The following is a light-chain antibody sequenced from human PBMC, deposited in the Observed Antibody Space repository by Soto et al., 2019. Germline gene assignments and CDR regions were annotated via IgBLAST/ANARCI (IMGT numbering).Light chain of an antibody. V-gene: IGKV1-5*01. CDR3: QQYSTYSA. CDR1: QSISDW. CDR2: DAS. Sequence: DIQMTQSPSTLSASVGDRVTITCRASQSISDWLAWYQQKPGKAPKLLIYDASTLESGVPSRFSGSESGTEFTLTISSLQPDDFATYYCQQYSTYSAFGQGTKVDI. J-gene: IGKJ1*01.